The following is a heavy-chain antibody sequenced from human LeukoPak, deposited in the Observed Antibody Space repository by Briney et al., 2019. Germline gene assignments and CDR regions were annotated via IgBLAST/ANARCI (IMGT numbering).Heavy chain of an antibody. V-gene: IGHV4-59*08. D-gene: IGHD3-9*01. CDR3: ARLHETGLLFDY. Sequence: KPSETLSLTCTGSGGSISSYYWSWIRQPPGKALEWFGYIYYSGTTNYNPSLKSRVTMSLDTSKNQLSLKLRSVTAADTAVYYCARLHETGLLFDYWGQGTLVTVSS. CDR1: GGSISSYY. J-gene: IGHJ4*02. CDR2: IYYSGTT.